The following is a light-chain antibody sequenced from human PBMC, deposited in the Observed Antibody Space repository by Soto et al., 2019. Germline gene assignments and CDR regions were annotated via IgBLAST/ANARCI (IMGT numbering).Light chain of an antibody. J-gene: IGKJ2*01. Sequence: DIQMTQSPSTLSASVGDRVTITCRASQSINTWLAWYQQKPGKAPKLLIYKASSLGSGVPSRFSGSGSGTDFTLTISSLQPDVFAIYYCQQYNSHSSYTFGQGTKLEIK. CDR1: QSINTW. CDR2: KAS. CDR3: QQYNSHSSYT. V-gene: IGKV1-5*03.